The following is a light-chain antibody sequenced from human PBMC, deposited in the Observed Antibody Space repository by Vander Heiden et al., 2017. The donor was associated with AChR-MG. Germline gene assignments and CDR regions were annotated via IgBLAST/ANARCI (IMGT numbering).Light chain of an antibody. J-gene: IGLJ3*02. CDR1: YSNIGSNS. Sequence: QSLLTQPPSASGTPGQRLTLSCSGSYSNIGSNSVYWYQKLPGTAPNLLIYRNNQRPSGVPDRFSGSKSGTSASLAISGLRSEDEAEYYCATWDDSLSGLWVFGGGTKVTVL. CDR2: RNN. CDR3: ATWDDSLSGLWV. V-gene: IGLV1-47*01.